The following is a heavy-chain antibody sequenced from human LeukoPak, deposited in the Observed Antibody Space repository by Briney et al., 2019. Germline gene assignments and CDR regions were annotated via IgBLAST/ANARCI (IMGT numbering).Heavy chain of an antibody. J-gene: IGHJ2*01. CDR2: IKQDGSEK. Sequence: PGGSLRLSCAASGFTFSSYWMSWVRQAPGKGLEWMANIKQDGSEKNYVDSVKGRFTISRDNAKNSLYLQMNSLRAEDTAVYYCARGSGTTDWYFDLWGRGTQVTVSS. CDR1: GFTFSSYW. D-gene: IGHD1-7*01. V-gene: IGHV3-7*05. CDR3: ARGSGTTDWYFDL.